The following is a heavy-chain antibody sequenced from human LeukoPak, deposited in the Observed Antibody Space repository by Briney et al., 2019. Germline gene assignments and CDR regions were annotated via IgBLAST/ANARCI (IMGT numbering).Heavy chain of an antibody. Sequence: SETLSLTCTVSGGSISRSTYYWGWIRQPPGKGLEWIVSIFHSGNTYYNPSLKSRVTISVDTSKSQFSLKLSSVTAADTAVYYCAKRSGSSPNWFDPWGQGTLVTVSS. CDR2: IFHSGNT. CDR1: GGSISRSTYY. J-gene: IGHJ5*02. D-gene: IGHD3-10*01. CDR3: AKRSGSSPNWFDP. V-gene: IGHV4-39*01.